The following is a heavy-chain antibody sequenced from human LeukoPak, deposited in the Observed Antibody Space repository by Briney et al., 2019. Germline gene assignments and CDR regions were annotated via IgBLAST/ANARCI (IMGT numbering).Heavy chain of an antibody. D-gene: IGHD6-19*01. Sequence: GGSLRLSCAASGFTFSSYAMSWVRQAPGKGLEWVSAISSSGGSTYYADSVKGRFTISRDNSKNTLYLQMNSLRAEDTAVYYCARDIGGCPGDYWGQGTLVTVSS. J-gene: IGHJ4*02. CDR3: ARDIGGCPGDY. CDR1: GFTFSSYA. V-gene: IGHV3-23*01. CDR2: ISSSGGST.